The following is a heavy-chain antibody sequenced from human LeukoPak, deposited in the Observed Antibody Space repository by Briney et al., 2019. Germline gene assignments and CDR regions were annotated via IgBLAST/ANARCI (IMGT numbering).Heavy chain of an antibody. CDR1: GGSISSSSCY. Sequence: SETLSLTCTVSGGSISSSSCYWGWIRQPPGKGLEWIGSIYYSGSTYYNPSLKSRVTISVDTSKNQFSLKLSSVTAADTAVYYCATTRDYYDSSGLLEYFQHWGQGTLVTVSS. D-gene: IGHD3-22*01. CDR2: IYYSGST. CDR3: ATTRDYYDSSGLLEYFQH. V-gene: IGHV4-39*01. J-gene: IGHJ1*01.